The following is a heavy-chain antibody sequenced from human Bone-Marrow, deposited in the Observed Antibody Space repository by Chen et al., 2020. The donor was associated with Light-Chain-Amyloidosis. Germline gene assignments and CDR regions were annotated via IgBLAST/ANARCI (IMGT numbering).Heavy chain of an antibody. Sequence: EVQLVESRGGLVQPGRSLRLSCAASGFTFDDYVMHWVRQAPGKGLEWVSAISYNSGSLGYADSVKGRFTISRDNAKNSLYLQMNSLRAEDTALYYCAKDRRPYGMDVWGQGTTITVSS. J-gene: IGHJ6*02. CDR2: ISYNSGSL. V-gene: IGHV3-9*01. CDR1: GFTFDDYV. CDR3: AKDRRPYGMDV.